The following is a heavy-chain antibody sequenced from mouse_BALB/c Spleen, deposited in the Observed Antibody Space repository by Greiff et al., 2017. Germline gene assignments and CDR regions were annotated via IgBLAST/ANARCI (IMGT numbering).Heavy chain of an antibody. D-gene: IGHD2-2*01. J-gene: IGHJ4*01. V-gene: IGHV1-87*01. CDR3: ARSLYGYDGYAMDY. CDR2: IYPGDGDT. Sequence: VQLQQSGAELARPGASVKLSCKASGYTFTSYWMQWVKQRPGQGLEWIGAIYPGDGDTRYTQKFKGKATLTADKSSSTAYMQLSSLASEDSAVYYCARSLYGYDGYAMDYWGQGTSVTVSS. CDR1: GYTFTSYW.